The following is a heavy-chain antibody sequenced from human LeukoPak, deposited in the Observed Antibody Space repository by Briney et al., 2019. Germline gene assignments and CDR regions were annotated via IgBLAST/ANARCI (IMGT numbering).Heavy chain of an antibody. CDR2: FSGSGGST. CDR1: GFTFSDYY. CDR3: AELGITMIGGV. J-gene: IGHJ6*04. D-gene: IGHD3-10*02. Sequence: GGSLRLSCAASGFTFSDYYMSWVRQAPGKGLEWVSAFSGSGGSTYYADSVKGRFTISRDNSKNTLYLQMNSLRAEDTAVYYCAELGITMIGGVWGKGTTVTISS. V-gene: IGHV3-23*01.